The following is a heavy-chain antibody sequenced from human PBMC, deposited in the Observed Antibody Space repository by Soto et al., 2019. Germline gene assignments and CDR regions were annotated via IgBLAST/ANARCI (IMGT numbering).Heavy chain of an antibody. CDR1: GYTFTSYD. V-gene: IGHV1-8*01. Sequence: QVQLVQSGAEVKKPGASVKVSCKASGYTFTSYDINWVRQATGQGLEWMGWMNPNSGNTGSAQKFKGRVTMTRNTSISSADIELSSLRSEDTAVYYCAREKTTYGMDVWGQGTTVTVSS. CDR3: AREKTTYGMDV. CDR2: MNPNSGNT. J-gene: IGHJ6*02.